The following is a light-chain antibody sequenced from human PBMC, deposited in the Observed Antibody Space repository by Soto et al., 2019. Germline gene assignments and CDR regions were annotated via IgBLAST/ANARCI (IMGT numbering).Light chain of an antibody. CDR2: TAS. J-gene: IGKJ5*01. CDR1: QTISRW. V-gene: IGKV1-39*01. CDR3: QQSYTTPPIT. Sequence: DIQMTQSPSPLSASVGDTVTITCRASQTISRWLAWYQQKPGKAPRLLIYTASTLESGVPSRFGGSGSGTDFTLTISDLQPEDFATYYCQQSYTTPPITFGLGTRLEIK.